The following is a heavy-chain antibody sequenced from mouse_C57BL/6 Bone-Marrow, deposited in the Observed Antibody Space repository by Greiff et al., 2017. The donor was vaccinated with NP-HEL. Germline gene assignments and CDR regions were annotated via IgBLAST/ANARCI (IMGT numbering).Heavy chain of an antibody. J-gene: IGHJ1*03. D-gene: IGHD1-1*01. V-gene: IGHV1-54*01. CDR3: ARGGYYGSRYGGYFDV. CDR1: GYAFTNYL. CDR2: INPGSGGT. Sequence: QVQLQQSGAELVRPGTSVKVSCKASGYAFTNYLIEWVKQRPGQGLEWIGVINPGSGGTNYNEKFKGKATLTADKSSSTAYMQLSSLTSEDSAVYFWARGGYYGSRYGGYFDVGGTGTTVTVSA.